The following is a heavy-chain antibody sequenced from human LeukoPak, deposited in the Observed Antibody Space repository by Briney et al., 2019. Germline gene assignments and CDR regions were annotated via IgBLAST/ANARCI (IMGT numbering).Heavy chain of an antibody. Sequence: SETLSLTCTVSGGSISSYYWSWIRQPPGTGLEWIGYIYYSGSTNYNPSLKSRVTISVDTSKNQFSLKLSSVTAADTAVYYCAGHRHSSGWQDYWGQGTLVTVSS. V-gene: IGHV4-59*08. D-gene: IGHD6-19*01. CDR1: GGSISSYY. J-gene: IGHJ4*02. CDR2: IYYSGST. CDR3: AGHRHSSGWQDY.